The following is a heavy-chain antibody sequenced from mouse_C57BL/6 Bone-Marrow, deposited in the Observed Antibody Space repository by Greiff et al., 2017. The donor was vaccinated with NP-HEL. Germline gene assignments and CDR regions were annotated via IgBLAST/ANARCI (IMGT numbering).Heavy chain of an antibody. CDR3: ARYYYGSRAMDY. Sequence: QVQLQQPGAELVKPGASVKLSCKASGYTFTSYWMHWVKQRPGQGLEWIGMIHPNSGSTNYNEKFKSKATLTVDKSSSTAYMQLSSLTSEDSAVYYCARYYYGSRAMDYWGQGTSVTVSS. CDR2: IHPNSGST. V-gene: IGHV1-64*01. D-gene: IGHD1-1*01. CDR1: GYTFTSYW. J-gene: IGHJ4*01.